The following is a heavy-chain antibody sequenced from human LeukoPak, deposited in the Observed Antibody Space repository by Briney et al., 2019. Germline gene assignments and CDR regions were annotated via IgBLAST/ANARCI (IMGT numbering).Heavy chain of an antibody. Sequence: PGGSLRLPCAASGIIFSNHAMSWVRQAPGKGLEWVSGITGSGGSTYYADSVKGRFTISRDNSKKTLNLQMNSLRAEDTAVYYCAKGGKWDVTPFDYWGQGTLVTVSS. D-gene: IGHD1-26*01. CDR1: GIIFSNHA. V-gene: IGHV3-23*01. CDR3: AKGGKWDVTPFDY. J-gene: IGHJ4*02. CDR2: ITGSGGST.